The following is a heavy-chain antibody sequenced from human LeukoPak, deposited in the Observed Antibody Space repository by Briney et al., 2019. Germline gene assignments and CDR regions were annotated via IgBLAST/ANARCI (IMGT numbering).Heavy chain of an antibody. CDR3: VRERNNFWSGHHSIFDS. Sequence: GGSLRLSCAASGFIFSDHWMHWVRQAPGKGLVWLSRINNDGSSTIYADSVKGRFTFSRDNAENTLFLEMSSLRVEDTAVYYRVRERNNFWSGHHSIFDSWGQGTLDTVSS. CDR2: INNDGSST. D-gene: IGHD3-3*01. V-gene: IGHV3-74*01. J-gene: IGHJ4*02. CDR1: GFIFSDHW.